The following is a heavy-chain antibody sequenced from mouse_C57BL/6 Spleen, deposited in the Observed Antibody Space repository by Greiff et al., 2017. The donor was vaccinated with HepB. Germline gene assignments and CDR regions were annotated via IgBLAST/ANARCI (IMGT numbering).Heavy chain of an antibody. J-gene: IGHJ2*01. D-gene: IGHD2-1*01. CDR2: IDPSDSET. CDR1: GYTFTSYW. V-gene: IGHV1-52*01. Sequence: QVQLQQPGAELVRPGSSVKLSCKASGYTFTSYWMHWVKQRPIQGLEWIGNIDPSDSETHYNQKFKDKATLTVDKSSSTAYMQLSSLTSEDSAVYYCARTGNLPSFRSYFDYWGQGTTLTVSS. CDR3: ARTGNLPSFRSYFDY.